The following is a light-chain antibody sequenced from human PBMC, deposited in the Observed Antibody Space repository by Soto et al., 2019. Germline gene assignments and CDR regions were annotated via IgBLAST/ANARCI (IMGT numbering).Light chain of an antibody. CDR3: QQSYCSPRT. CDR1: QKVNTY. CDR2: SAS. V-gene: IGKV1-39*01. J-gene: IGKJ1*01. Sequence: IQITQSLSSLSASVGDRVTITCRASQKVNTYLNWYQQKPGKAPKLLIHSASTLQSGVPSRFSGGGTGTDFTLTIDSLQPEDFATYYCQQSYCSPRTFGQGSKVDIK.